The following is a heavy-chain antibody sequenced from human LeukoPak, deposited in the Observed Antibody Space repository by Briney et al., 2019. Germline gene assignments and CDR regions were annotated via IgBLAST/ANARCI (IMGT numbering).Heavy chain of an antibody. CDR2: ISAYNGNT. J-gene: IGHJ5*02. CDR1: GYTFTSYG. CDR3: ARVKDSGWYSDWFDP. D-gene: IGHD6-19*01. V-gene: IGHV1-18*01. Sequence: ASVKVSCKASGYTFTSYGISWVRQAPGQRLEWMGWISAYNGNTNYAQKLQGRVTMTTDTSTSTAYMELRSLRSDDTAVYYCARVKDSGWYSDWFDPWGQGTLVTVSS.